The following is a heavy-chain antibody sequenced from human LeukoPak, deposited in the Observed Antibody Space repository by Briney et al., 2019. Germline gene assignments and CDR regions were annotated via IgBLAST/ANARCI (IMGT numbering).Heavy chain of an antibody. CDR3: AREAHYGRSYYDFWSGYYPPNWFDP. CDR2: INPNSGGT. CDR1: GYTFTGYY. V-gene: IGHV1-2*06. D-gene: IGHD3-3*01. J-gene: IGHJ5*02. Sequence: ASVKVSCKASGYTFTGYYMHWVRQAPGQGLEWMGRINPNSGGTNYAQKFQGRVTMTRDTSTSTVYMELSSLRSEDTAVYYCAREAHYGRSYYDFWSGYYPPNWFDPWGQGTLVTVSS.